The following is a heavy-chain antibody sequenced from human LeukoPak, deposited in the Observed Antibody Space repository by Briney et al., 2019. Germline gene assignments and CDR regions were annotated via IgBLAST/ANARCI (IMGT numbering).Heavy chain of an antibody. CDR2: IYPSDSYT. V-gene: IGHV5-10-1*01. CDR1: GFSFTTYL. Sequence: GESLRISCQGSGFSFTTYLISWVRQMPGKGLEWMGRIYPSDSYTNYSPSFQGRVTISADKSISTAYLQLTSLRASDTAIYYCARHFYSGYDLIDYGGQGTLVTAS. CDR3: ARHFYSGYDLIDY. D-gene: IGHD5-12*01. J-gene: IGHJ4*02.